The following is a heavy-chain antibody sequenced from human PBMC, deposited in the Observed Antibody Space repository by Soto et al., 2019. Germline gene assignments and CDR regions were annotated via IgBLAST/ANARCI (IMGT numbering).Heavy chain of an antibody. CDR2: INHSGST. Sequence: QVQLQQWGAGLLKPSETLSLTCAVYGGSFSGYYWSWIRQPPGKGLEWIGEINHSGSTNYNPSLKSRVTISVDTSKNQCSLKLSSVTAADTAVYYCARGRREILRFLEWSASFDPWGQGTLVTVSS. D-gene: IGHD3-3*01. CDR3: ARGRREILRFLEWSASFDP. J-gene: IGHJ5*02. V-gene: IGHV4-34*01. CDR1: GGSFSGYY.